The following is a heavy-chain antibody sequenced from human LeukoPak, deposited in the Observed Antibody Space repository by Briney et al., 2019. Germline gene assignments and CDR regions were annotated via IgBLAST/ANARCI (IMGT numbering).Heavy chain of an antibody. CDR1: GGSFRNHD. V-gene: IGHV1-69*13. D-gene: IGHD6-6*01. Sequence: SVKVSCKPSGGSFRNHDINLVRQAPGRGLEWMGGIIPIFGTPNYAQKFQGRVTITADESTTTAYMELSSLRSEDTAVYYCARRSSSTSSHFDYSGQGTLVTVSS. CDR3: ARRSSSTSSHFDY. J-gene: IGHJ4*02. CDR2: IIPIFGTP.